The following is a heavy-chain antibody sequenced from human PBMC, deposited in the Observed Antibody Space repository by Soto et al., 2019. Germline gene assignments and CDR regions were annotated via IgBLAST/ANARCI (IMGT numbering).Heavy chain of an antibody. Sequence: EVQLVESGGGLVQPGRSLRLSCAASGFTFDDYAMHWVRQAPGKGLEWVSGISWNSGIIGYADSVKGRFTISRDNAKNSLYLQMNSLRAEDTAFYYCAKAVGSYGNFDYWGQGTLVTVSS. J-gene: IGHJ4*02. V-gene: IGHV3-9*01. CDR1: GFTFDDYA. D-gene: IGHD5-18*01. CDR2: ISWNSGII. CDR3: AKAVGSYGNFDY.